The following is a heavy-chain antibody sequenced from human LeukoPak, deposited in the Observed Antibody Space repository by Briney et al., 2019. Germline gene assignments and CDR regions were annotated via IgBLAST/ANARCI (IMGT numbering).Heavy chain of an antibody. CDR2: ISAYNGNT. D-gene: IGHD3-10*01. J-gene: IGHJ4*02. V-gene: IGHV1-18*01. CDR3: ARESVNYGSGRPFDY. CDR1: GYTFTSYG. Sequence: SVKVSCKASGYTFTSYGVSWVRQAPGQGLEWMGWISAYNGNTDYAQKLQGRVTMTTDTSTSTAYMELRSLRSDDTAIYYCARESVNYGSGRPFDYWGQGTLVTVSS.